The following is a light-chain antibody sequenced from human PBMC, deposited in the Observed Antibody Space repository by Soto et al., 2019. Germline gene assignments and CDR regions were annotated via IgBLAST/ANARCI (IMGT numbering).Light chain of an antibody. CDR1: QSVSSSY. CDR2: GAY. CDR3: QQYGSSPWT. Sequence: ELVSPPSPGTLSFPPGDSSPLFFRASQSVSSSYLAWYQQKPGQDPKLLIFGAYIRATDIPDRFSGSGSGTDFTLTISRLEPEDFAVYYCQQYGSSPWTGGQGPQGDLK. J-gene: IGKJ1*01. V-gene: IGKV3-20*01.